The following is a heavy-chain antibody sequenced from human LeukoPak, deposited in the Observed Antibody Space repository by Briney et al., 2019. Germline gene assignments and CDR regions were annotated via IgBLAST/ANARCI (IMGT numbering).Heavy chain of an antibody. CDR1: GGSISSSSYY. CDR3: ARPGASIAAPPGAFDI. CDR2: IYYSGST. D-gene: IGHD6-6*01. J-gene: IGHJ3*02. V-gene: IGHV4-39*01. Sequence: SETLSLTCTVSGGSISSSSYYWGWIRQPPGKGLEWIGSIYYSGSTYYNPSLKSRVTISVDTSKNQFSLKLSSVTAADTAVYYCARPGASIAAPPGAFDIWGQGTMVTVSS.